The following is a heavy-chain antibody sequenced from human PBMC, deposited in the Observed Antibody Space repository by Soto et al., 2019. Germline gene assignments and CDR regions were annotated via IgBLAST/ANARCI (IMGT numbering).Heavy chain of an antibody. CDR3: SALSYNSGWHY. CDR1: GFTFSNSA. D-gene: IGHD6-19*01. Sequence: EVQLEESGGGLVQPGGSLKLSCAASGFTFSNSAVHWVRQASGKGLEWVGRVRSKGNNYATAYTESVKGRFTISRDDSKNTAYLQMNSLNTEDTAVYSCSALSYNSGWHYWGQGTLVTVSS. J-gene: IGHJ4*02. CDR2: VRSKGNNYAT. V-gene: IGHV3-73*01.